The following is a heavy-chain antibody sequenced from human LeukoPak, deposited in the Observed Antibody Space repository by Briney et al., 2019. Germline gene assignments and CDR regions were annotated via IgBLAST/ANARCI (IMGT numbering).Heavy chain of an antibody. V-gene: IGHV3-48*01. Sequence: PGGXXXXXXAXXGFTFSSXSMNWVRQAPGKXLXWXSYISSSISTIYYADSVKGRFTIYRDNDKNSMYLQMNSLRAEDTAVYYCARDEGYSGYDFDYWGQGTLVTVSS. CDR1: GFTFSSXS. J-gene: IGHJ4*02. CDR3: ARDEGYSGYDFDY. CDR2: ISSSISTI. D-gene: IGHD5-12*01.